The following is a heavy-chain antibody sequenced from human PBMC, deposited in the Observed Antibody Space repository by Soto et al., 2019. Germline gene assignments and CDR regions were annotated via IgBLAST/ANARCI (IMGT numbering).Heavy chain of an antibody. Sequence: QITLKESGPTLVKPTQTLTLTCTVSGFSLSTSGVGVGWIRQPPGKALEWLGIIYWDDDKRYSPSLKSSLTITKDSSKTQVVPSMTIMELVDTDTYSCARSGYYGSVSLEEWGQGTLVTVSS. V-gene: IGHV2-5*02. CDR1: GFSLSTSGVG. CDR2: IYWDDDK. D-gene: IGHD3-10*01. CDR3: ARSGYYGSVSLEE. J-gene: IGHJ4*02.